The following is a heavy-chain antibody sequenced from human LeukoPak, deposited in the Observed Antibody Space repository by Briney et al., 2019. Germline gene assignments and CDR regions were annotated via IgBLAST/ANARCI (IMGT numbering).Heavy chain of an antibody. CDR2: INHSGST. CDR1: GGSFSNYY. CDR3: ARFGSGWYYFDY. V-gene: IGHV4-34*01. Sequence: SETLSLTCAVYGGSFSNYYWNWIRQPPGKGLEWIGEINHSGSTNYNPSLKSRVTISVDTSKSQFSLKLRSVTAADTAVYYCARFGSGWYYFDYWGLGTLVTVSS. J-gene: IGHJ4*02. D-gene: IGHD6-19*01.